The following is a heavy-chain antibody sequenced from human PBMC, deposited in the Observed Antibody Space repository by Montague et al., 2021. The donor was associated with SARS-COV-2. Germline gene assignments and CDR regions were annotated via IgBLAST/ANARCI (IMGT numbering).Heavy chain of an antibody. V-gene: IGHV4-4*02. CDR3: SCDRITRGWLDP. D-gene: IGHD7-27*01. Sequence: SETLSLTCAVSGGSLSTPHYWSWVLHPPRKGLEWIGEVHHSGNANYNASFNGRATISVDKSNNQFSLTLTSVTAADTAVFYCSCDRITRGWLDPWGQGTLVTVSS. CDR2: VHHSGNA. J-gene: IGHJ5*02. CDR1: GGSLSTPHY.